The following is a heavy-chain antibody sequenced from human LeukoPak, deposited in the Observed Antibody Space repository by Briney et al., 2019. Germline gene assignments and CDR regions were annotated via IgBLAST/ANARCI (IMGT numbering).Heavy chain of an antibody. D-gene: IGHD6-13*01. CDR1: GYTFTGNF. CDR3: ARERPNSSSWYARWFDP. CDR2: INPNSGGT. Sequence: ASVKVSCKASGYTFTGNFMHWGRQAPGQGLEWMGWINPNSGGTNYAQKFQGRVTMTRETSISTAYMELSRLKSDETAAYYCARERPNSSSWYARWFDPWGQGTLVTVSS. V-gene: IGHV1-2*02. J-gene: IGHJ5*02.